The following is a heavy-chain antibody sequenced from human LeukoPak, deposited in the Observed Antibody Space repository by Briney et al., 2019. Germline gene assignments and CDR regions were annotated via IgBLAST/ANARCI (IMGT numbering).Heavy chain of an antibody. D-gene: IGHD4-17*01. J-gene: IGHJ3*02. CDR3: ARDGGTTVTTGDAFDI. Sequence: GGSLRLSCAASGFTFSSYWMSWFRQAPGKGLEWVANIKQDGSEKYYVDSAKGRFTISRDNAKNSLSLQMNSLRAEDTAVYYCARDGGTTVTTGDAFDIWGQGTMVTVSS. V-gene: IGHV3-7*01. CDR2: IKQDGSEK. CDR1: GFTFSSYW.